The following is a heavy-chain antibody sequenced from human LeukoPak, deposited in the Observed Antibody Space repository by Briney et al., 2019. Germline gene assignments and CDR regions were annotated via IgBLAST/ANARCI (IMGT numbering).Heavy chain of an antibody. CDR2: INHSGST. CDR3: ARVTQLRPRYYYYYYGMDV. V-gene: IGHV4-34*01. Sequence: PSETLSLTCAVYGGSFSGYYWSWIRQPPGKGLEWIGDINHSGSTNYNPSLKSRVTISVDTSKNQFSLKLSSVTAADTAVYYCARVTQLRPRYYYYYYGMDVWGQGTTVTVSS. CDR1: GGSFSGYY. J-gene: IGHJ6*02. D-gene: IGHD2-2*01.